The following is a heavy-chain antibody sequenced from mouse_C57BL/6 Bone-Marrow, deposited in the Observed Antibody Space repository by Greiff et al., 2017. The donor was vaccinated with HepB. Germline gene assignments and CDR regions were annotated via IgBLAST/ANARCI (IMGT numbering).Heavy chain of an antibody. CDR3: TLLYDGYPDY. V-gene: IGHV5-9-1*02. CDR2: ISSGGDYI. D-gene: IGHD2-3*01. J-gene: IGHJ2*01. CDR1: GFTFSSYA. Sequence: DVMLVESGEGLVKPGGSLKLSCAASGFTFSSYAMSWVRQTPEKRLEWVAYISSGGDYIYYADTVKGRFTISRDNARNTLYLQMSSLKSEDTAMYYCTLLYDGYPDYWGQGTTLTVSS.